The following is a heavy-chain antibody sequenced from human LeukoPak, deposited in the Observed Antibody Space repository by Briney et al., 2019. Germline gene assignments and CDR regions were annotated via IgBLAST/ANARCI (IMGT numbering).Heavy chain of an antibody. V-gene: IGHV3-48*04. CDR2: ISGSGSTI. CDR1: GFTFSTYA. CDR3: ARAATYCGGDCLDAFDI. Sequence: GGSLRLSCTASGFTFSTYAMSWVRQAPGKGLEWVSVISGSGSTIYYADSVKGRFTISRDNAKNSLYLQMNSLRAEDTAVYYCARAATYCGGDCLDAFDIWGQGTMVTVSS. D-gene: IGHD2-21*01. J-gene: IGHJ3*02.